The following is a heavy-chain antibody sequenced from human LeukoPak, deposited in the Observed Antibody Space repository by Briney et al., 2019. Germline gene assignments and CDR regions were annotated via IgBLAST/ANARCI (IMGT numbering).Heavy chain of an antibody. V-gene: IGHV3-30*02. Sequence: GGSLRLSCAASGFTFSSYGMHWVRQAPGKGLEWVAFIRYDGSNKYYADSVKGRFTISRDNSKNTLYLQMNSLRAEDTAVYYCAKDPIPTLEYSSLVPFDYWGQGALVTVSS. CDR3: AKDPIPTLEYSSLVPFDY. J-gene: IGHJ4*02. CDR2: IRYDGSNK. CDR1: GFTFSSYG. D-gene: IGHD6-6*01.